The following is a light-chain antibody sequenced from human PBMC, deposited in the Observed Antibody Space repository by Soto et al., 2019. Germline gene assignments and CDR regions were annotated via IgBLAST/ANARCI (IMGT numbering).Light chain of an antibody. CDR1: SSNIGAGYD. Sequence: QSVLTQPPSVSGAPGQWVTISCTGSSSNIGAGYDVHWYQQLPGTAPKLLIYGNSNRPSGVPDRFSGSKSGTSASLAITGLRAEDEADYYCQSYDSSLSGWVFGGGTQLTVL. CDR2: GNS. J-gene: IGLJ3*02. V-gene: IGLV1-40*01. CDR3: QSYDSSLSGWV.